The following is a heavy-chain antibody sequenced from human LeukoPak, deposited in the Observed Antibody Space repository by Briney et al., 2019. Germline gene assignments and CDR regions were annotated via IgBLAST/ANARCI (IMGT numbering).Heavy chain of an antibody. CDR2: IYYSGST. CDR1: GGSISSGGYY. V-gene: IGHV4-31*03. D-gene: IGHD5-24*01. J-gene: IGHJ6*02. Sequence: SETLSLTCTVSGGSISSGGYYWSWIRQHPGKGLEWIGYIYYSGSTYYNPSLKSRVTISVDTSKNQFSLKLSSVTAADTAVYYCARGVDGYYYYGMDVWGQGTTVTVSS. CDR3: ARGVDGYYYYGMDV.